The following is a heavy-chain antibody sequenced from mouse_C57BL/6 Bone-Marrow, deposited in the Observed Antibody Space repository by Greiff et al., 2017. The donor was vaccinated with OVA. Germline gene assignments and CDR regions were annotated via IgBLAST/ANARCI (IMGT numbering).Heavy chain of an antibody. CDR2: ISSGGSYT. V-gene: IGHV5-6*01. Sequence: EVKLVESGGDLVKPGGSLKLSCAASGFTFSSYGMSWVRQTPDKRLEWVATISSGGSYTYYPDSVKGRFTISRDNAKNTLYLQMRSLKSEDTAMYYCARLTGTGYFDVWGTGTTVTVSS. D-gene: IGHD4-1*01. J-gene: IGHJ1*03. CDR1: GFTFSSYG. CDR3: ARLTGTGYFDV.